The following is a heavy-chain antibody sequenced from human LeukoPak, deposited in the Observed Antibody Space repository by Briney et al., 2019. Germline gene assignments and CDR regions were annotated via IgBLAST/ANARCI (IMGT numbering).Heavy chain of an antibody. V-gene: IGHV3-7*01. CDR3: ARNDDVFDI. J-gene: IGHJ3*02. Sequence: GGSLRLSCVASGLTFCSHWMSWVRQAPGKGLEWVANIKQDASVKQYVDSVKGRFTISRDNAKNSLYLQMNSLGTEDPAVYYCARNDDVFDIWGQGTMVTVSS. CDR2: IKQDASVK. CDR1: GLTFCSHW. D-gene: IGHD1-1*01.